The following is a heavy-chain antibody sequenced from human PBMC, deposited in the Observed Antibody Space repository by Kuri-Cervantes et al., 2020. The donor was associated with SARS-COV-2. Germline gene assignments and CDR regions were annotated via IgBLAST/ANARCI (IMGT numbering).Heavy chain of an antibody. CDR2: ISSSSSYI. V-gene: IGHV3-21*01. CDR3: ARESALLSLDY. Sequence: GGSLRLSCAASGFTFSSYSMNWVRRAPGKGLEWVSSISSSSSYIYYVDSVKGRFTISRDNAKNSLYLQMNSLRAEDTAVYYCARESALLSLDYWGQGTLVTVSS. CDR1: GFTFSSYS. D-gene: IGHD2-8*01. J-gene: IGHJ4*02.